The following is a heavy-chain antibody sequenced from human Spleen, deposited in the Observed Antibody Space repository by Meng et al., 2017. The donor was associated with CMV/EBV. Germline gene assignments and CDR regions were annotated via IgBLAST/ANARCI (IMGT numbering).Heavy chain of an antibody. J-gene: IGHJ3*01. V-gene: IGHV1-46*01. CDR1: GYTFTSYY. CDR2: INPSSDST. Sequence: ASVKVSCKASGYTFTSYYMHWVRQAPGQGLEWMGIINPSSDSTTYAPNFQGRISLTTDASRTTVHMELSGLKSEDTAVYYCAREYQMFHNNGAFDVWGHGTMVTVSS. D-gene: IGHD2-2*01. CDR3: AREYQMFHNNGAFDV.